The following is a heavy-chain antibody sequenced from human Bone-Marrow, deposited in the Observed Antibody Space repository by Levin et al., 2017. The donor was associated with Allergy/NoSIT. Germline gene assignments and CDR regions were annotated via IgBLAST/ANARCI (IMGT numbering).Heavy chain of an antibody. Sequence: SETLSLTCKVSGDSMSRRDFYWTWIRQHPGKGLEWIGFIHHGGSAYYNPSLKSRLSMSLDTSKSQLSLKLTSVTVAETAVYFCARDECAWFGECYGMDVWGQGTTVIVSS. V-gene: IGHV4-31*03. D-gene: IGHD3-10*01. CDR3: ARDECAWFGECYGMDV. J-gene: IGHJ6*02. CDR1: GDSMSRRDFY. CDR2: IHHGGSA.